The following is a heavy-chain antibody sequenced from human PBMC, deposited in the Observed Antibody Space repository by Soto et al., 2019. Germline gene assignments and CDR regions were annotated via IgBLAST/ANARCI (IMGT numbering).Heavy chain of an antibody. D-gene: IGHD3-10*01. J-gene: IGHJ4*02. CDR3: AKIAGFGPPFHFDY. CDR1: GFTFSSYG. Sequence: GGSLRLSCAASGFTFSSYGMHWVRQAPGKGLEWVAVISYDGSNKYYADSVKGRFTISRDNSKNTLYLQMNSLRAEDTAVYYCAKIAGFGPPFHFDYWGQGTLVTVSS. V-gene: IGHV3-30*18. CDR2: ISYDGSNK.